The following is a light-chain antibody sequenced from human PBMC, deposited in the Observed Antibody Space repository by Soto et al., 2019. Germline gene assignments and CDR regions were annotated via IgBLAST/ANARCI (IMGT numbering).Light chain of an antibody. CDR1: QAIGNF. J-gene: IGKJ4*01. CDR3: QKCKVAPFT. V-gene: IGKV1-27*01. CDR2: AAS. Sequence: DIQMTQSPSSLSAFVGDRVTITCRASQAIGNFLAWYQQKPGKVPKLLIYAASTLQSGVPSRFSGSGSGTDFTLTISSLQPEDVATYYCQKCKVAPFTFGGGTKVEIK.